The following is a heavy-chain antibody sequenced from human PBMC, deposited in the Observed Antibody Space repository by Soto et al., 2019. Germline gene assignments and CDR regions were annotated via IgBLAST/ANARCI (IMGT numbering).Heavy chain of an antibody. CDR3: ARVRASIAAGGYGMGV. CDR1: GGTFSSYA. V-gene: IGHV1-69*12. J-gene: IGHJ6*02. CDR2: IIPIFGTA. D-gene: IGHD6-6*01. Sequence: QVQLVQSGAEVKKPGSSVKVSCKASGGTFSSYAISWVRQAPGQGLELMGGIIPIFGTANYAQKFQGRVTITADESTGTVHMEMRSRRSEDTGVYYCARVRASIAAGGYGMGVLGQGTTVTVSS.